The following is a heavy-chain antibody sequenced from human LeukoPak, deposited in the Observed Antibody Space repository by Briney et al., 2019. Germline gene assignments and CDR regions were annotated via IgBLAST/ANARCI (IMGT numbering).Heavy chain of an antibody. V-gene: IGHV4-31*03. Sequence: PSESLSLTCTVSGGSISSGGYYWSWIRQHPGKGLEWIGYIYYSGSTYYNPSLKSRVTISVDTSKTQFSLKLSSVTAADTAVYYCASGVGSSFDFWGQGTLVTVSS. CDR2: IYYSGST. J-gene: IGHJ4*02. CDR1: GGSISSGGYY. CDR3: ASGVGSSFDF. D-gene: IGHD2-2*01.